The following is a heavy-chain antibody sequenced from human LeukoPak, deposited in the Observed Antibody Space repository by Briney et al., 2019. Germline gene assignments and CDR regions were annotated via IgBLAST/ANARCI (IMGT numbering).Heavy chain of an antibody. V-gene: IGHV3-30*02. J-gene: IGHJ4*02. D-gene: IGHD3-10*01. Sequence: GGSLRLSCAASGFTFSSYAMSWVRQAPGKGLEWVSFIRYDGSNKYYADSVKGRFTISRDNSKNTLYLQMNSLRAEDTAVYYCAKDMTAYYYGSGSYDYWGQGSLVTVSS. CDR3: AKDMTAYYYGSGSYDY. CDR1: GFTFSSYA. CDR2: IRYDGSNK.